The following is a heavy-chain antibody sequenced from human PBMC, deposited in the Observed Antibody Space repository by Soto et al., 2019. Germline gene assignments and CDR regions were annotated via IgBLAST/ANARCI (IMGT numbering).Heavy chain of an antibody. Sequence: EVQLVESGGGLVKPGGSLRLSCAASGFTFSSYSMNWVRQAPGKGLEWVSSISSSSSYIYYADSVKGRFTISRDNAKNSLYLQLNSLRAEDTAVYYCASFRGYSYGGNFDYWGQGTLVTVSS. CDR3: ASFRGYSYGGNFDY. J-gene: IGHJ4*02. CDR2: ISSSSSYI. CDR1: GFTFSSYS. D-gene: IGHD5-18*01. V-gene: IGHV3-21*01.